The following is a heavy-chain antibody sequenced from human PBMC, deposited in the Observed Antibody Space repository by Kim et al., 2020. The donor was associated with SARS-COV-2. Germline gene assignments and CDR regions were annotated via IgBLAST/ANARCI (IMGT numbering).Heavy chain of an antibody. CDR2: ISYDGSNK. D-gene: IGHD2-2*01. V-gene: IGHV3-30-3*01. CDR1: GFTFSSYA. Sequence: GGSLRLSCAASGFTFSSYAMHWVRQAPGKGLEWVAVISYDGSNKYYADSVKGRFTISRDNSKNTLYLQMNSLRAEDTAVYYCAREEKQLLFYYYGMDVWG. CDR3: AREEKQLLFYYYGMDV. J-gene: IGHJ6*01.